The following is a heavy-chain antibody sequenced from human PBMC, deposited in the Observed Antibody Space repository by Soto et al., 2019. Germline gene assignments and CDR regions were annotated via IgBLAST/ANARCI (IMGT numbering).Heavy chain of an antibody. CDR3: ARDQLEGNWFDP. Sequence: QLQLQESGSGLVRPSQTLSLTCAVSGGSISSGGYSWNWIRQPPGKGLEWIGYNYHSGSTLYNPSLKSRVXTXVXXSKNQFSLKLTSVPAADTAVYYCARDQLEGNWFDPWGQGTLVTVSS. CDR1: GGSISSGGYS. V-gene: IGHV4-30-2*01. J-gene: IGHJ5*02. D-gene: IGHD1-1*01. CDR2: NYHSGST.